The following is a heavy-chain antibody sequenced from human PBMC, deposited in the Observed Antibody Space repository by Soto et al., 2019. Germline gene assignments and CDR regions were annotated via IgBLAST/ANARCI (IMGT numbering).Heavy chain of an antibody. J-gene: IGHJ5*02. CDR2: IYHRGST. Sequence: SETLSLTCTVSGDSISSSRYYWGWVRQPPGKGLEWIGSIYHRGSTYYSPPLKSRVTISVDTSKNQFSLKLSSVTAADTAVYFCAREERKGIISWFDPWGQGTPVTVSS. D-gene: IGHD2-21*01. CDR3: AREERKGIISWFDP. CDR1: GDSISSSRYY. V-gene: IGHV4-39*02.